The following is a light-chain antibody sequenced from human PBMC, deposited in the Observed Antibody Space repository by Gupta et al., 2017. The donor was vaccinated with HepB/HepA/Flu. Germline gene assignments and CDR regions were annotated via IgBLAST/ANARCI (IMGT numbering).Light chain of an antibody. Sequence: DIQMTQSPSSLSASVGDRVTITCRASQSIRSYLNWYQQKPGKAPKLLIYAASALQSGVPSRFSGSGSGTDFTLSISSRQPEDFATYYCQQSDITPMYKFGQGTKLEIK. CDR1: QSIRSY. CDR3: QQSDITPMYK. CDR2: AAS. V-gene: IGKV1-39*01. J-gene: IGKJ2*01.